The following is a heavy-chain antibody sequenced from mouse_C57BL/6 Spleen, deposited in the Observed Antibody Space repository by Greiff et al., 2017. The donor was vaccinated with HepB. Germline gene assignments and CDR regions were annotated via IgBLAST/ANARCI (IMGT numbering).Heavy chain of an antibody. CDR3: AASGTGDFDV. CDR2: IYPEDGET. J-gene: IGHJ1*03. CDR1: GFNIKDYY. V-gene: IGHV14-2*01. Sequence: EVKLMESGAELVKPGASVKLSCTASGFNIKDYYMHWVKQRTEQGLEGIGRIYPEDGETKYAPKFKGKATITAATSSNTAYLQVSSLTSEDTAVYFCAASGTGDFDVWGTGTTVTVSS. D-gene: IGHD4-1*01.